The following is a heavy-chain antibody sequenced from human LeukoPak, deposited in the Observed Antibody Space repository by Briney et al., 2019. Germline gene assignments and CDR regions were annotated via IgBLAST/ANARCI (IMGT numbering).Heavy chain of an antibody. CDR2: INHSGST. Sequence: SETLSLTCAVYGGSFSGYYWSWIRQPPGKGLEWIGEINHSGSTNYNPSLKSRVTISVDTSKNQFSLKLSSVTAADTAVYYCARVRKDSSRPNLNYYYYYGMDVWGQGTTVTVSS. CDR3: ARVRKDSSRPNLNYYYYYGMDV. V-gene: IGHV4-34*01. CDR1: GGSFSGYY. D-gene: IGHD6-19*01. J-gene: IGHJ6*02.